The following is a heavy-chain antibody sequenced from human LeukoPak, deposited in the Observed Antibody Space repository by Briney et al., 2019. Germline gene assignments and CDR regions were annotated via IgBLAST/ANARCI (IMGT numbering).Heavy chain of an antibody. D-gene: IGHD3-22*01. J-gene: IGHJ4*02. V-gene: IGHV3-21*01. Sequence: VGSLRLSCLASGYTFSSYSINWGRQAPGKGLEWVSSISVRSNDIYYADSVRGRFRISRDDARDSLYLQMNSLRAEDTAVYYCVRLRRNSDTSGFYYYYDFWGQGTLVTVSS. CDR3: VRLRRNSDTSGFYYYYDF. CDR1: GYTFSSYS. CDR2: ISVRSNDI.